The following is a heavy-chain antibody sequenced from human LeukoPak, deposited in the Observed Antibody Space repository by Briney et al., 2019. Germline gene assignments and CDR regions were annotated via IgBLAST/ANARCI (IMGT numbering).Heavy chain of an antibody. Sequence: PSETLSLTCTVSGGSISSRGHYWSWIRQPPGKGLEWIGYIYYSGSTQYNPSLKCRVTISVDTSKNQFSLKLSSVTAADTAVYYCARGGYDFWSVYPPSLLFDYWGQGTLVTVSS. CDR2: IYYSGST. J-gene: IGHJ4*02. CDR3: ARGGYDFWSVYPPSLLFDY. D-gene: IGHD3-3*01. CDR1: GGSISSRGHY. V-gene: IGHV4-30-4*08.